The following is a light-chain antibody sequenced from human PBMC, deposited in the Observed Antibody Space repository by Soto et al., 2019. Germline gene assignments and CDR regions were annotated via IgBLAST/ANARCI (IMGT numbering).Light chain of an antibody. CDR1: QSVSSSY. CDR2: GAS. Sequence: EIVLTQSPGTLSLSPGERATLSCRASQSVSSSYLAWYQQKPGQAPRLLIYGASSRAAGIPDRFSGSGSGTVFPLTLSRLEPEDFAVSCCQQYGSSPRTFGQGTKVEIK. CDR3: QQYGSSPRT. V-gene: IGKV3-20*01. J-gene: IGKJ1*01.